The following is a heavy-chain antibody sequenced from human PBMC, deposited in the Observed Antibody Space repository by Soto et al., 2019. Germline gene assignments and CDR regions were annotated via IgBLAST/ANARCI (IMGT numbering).Heavy chain of an antibody. D-gene: IGHD3-9*01. J-gene: IGHJ4*02. Sequence: ASVKVSCKASGGTFSSYAISWVRQAPGQGLEWMGWISAYNGNTNYAQKLQGRVTMTTDTSTSTAYMELRSLRSDDTAVYYCARDRYFDWLLPFDYWGQGTLVTVSS. V-gene: IGHV1-18*01. CDR1: GGTFSSYA. CDR2: ISAYNGNT. CDR3: ARDRYFDWLLPFDY.